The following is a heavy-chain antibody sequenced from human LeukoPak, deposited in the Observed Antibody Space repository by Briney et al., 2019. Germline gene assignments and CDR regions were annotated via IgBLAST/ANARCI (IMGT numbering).Heavy chain of an antibody. Sequence: GGSLRLSCAASGFTFSSYWMHWVRQASGKGLEWVGRIRSKANSYATAYAASVKGRFTISRDDSKNTAYLQMNSLKTEDTAVYYCTLAVGGDEDYWGQGTLVTVSS. CDR2: IRSKANSYAT. V-gene: IGHV3-73*01. J-gene: IGHJ4*02. D-gene: IGHD2-8*02. CDR1: GFTFSSYW. CDR3: TLAVGGDEDY.